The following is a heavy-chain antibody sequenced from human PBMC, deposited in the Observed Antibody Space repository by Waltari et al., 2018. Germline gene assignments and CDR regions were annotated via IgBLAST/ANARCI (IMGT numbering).Heavy chain of an antibody. V-gene: IGHV3-48*03. J-gene: IGHJ6*02. CDR2: ISSSRSTI. D-gene: IGHD3-16*01. CDR1: GFTFSSYE. CDR3: AREDYGGYGMDV. Sequence: EVQLVESGGGLVQPGGSLRLSCAASGFTFSSYEMNWVSQAPGKGLEWVSYISSSRSTIYYADSVKGRFTISRDNAKNSLYLQMNSLRAEDTAVYYCAREDYGGYGMDVWGQGTTVTVSS.